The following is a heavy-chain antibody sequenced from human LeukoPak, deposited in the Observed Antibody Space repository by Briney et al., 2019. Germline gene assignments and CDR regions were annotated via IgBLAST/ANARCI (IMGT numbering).Heavy chain of an antibody. Sequence: PSETLSLTCAVYGGSFSGYYWSSIRQPPGKGLEWIGEINHSGSTNYNPSLKSRVTISVDTSKNQFSLKLSSVTAADTAVYYCARERAGYSSGLYPFDYWGQGTLVTVSS. CDR3: ARERAGYSSGLYPFDY. J-gene: IGHJ4*02. D-gene: IGHD6-19*01. V-gene: IGHV4-34*01. CDR1: GGSFSGYY. CDR2: INHSGST.